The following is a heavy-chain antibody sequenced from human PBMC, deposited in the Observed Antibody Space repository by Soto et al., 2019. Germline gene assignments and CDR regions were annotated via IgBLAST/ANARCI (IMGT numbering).Heavy chain of an antibody. D-gene: IGHD1-1*01. CDR3: ARGRTAPPRRYYFDY. J-gene: IGHJ4*02. CDR1: GGSISSGGYY. CDR2: IYYSGST. V-gene: IGHV4-61*08. Sequence: PSETLSLTCTVSGGSISSGGYYWSWIRLPPGKGPEWIGYIYYSGSTTYNPSLKSRVTMSVDTSKNQLSLELSSVTSADTAIYYCARGRTAPPRRYYFDYWGQGTLVTVSS.